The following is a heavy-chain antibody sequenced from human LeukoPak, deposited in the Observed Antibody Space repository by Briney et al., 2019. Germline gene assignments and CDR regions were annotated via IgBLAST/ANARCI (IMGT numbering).Heavy chain of an antibody. CDR2: IDPSDSYT. J-gene: IGHJ3*02. V-gene: IGHV5-10-1*01. CDR3: ARRFAYYYDSGSYGAFDI. D-gene: IGHD3-10*01. Sequence: GESLKISCKGSGYTFTNYWISWVRQMPGKGLGWMGKIDPSDSYTNYSPSFQGHVTISADKSISTAYLQWSSLEASDTAMYYCARRFAYYYDSGSYGAFDIWGQGTMVTVSS. CDR1: GYTFTNYW.